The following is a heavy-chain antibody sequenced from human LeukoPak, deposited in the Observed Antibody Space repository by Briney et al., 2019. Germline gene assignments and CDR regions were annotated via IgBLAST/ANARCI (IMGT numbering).Heavy chain of an antibody. CDR2: IYSDGST. CDR1: GVTVSSNY. Sequence: GGSLRLSCAGSGVTVSSNYMSWVRQAPGKGLEWVSEIYSDGSTYYEASVKGRFSISRANSKNTVYLQMNSLTAEDTAVYYCARANRYDLYFDYWGQGTLVTVSS. CDR3: ARANRYDLYFDY. V-gene: IGHV3-53*01. D-gene: IGHD5-12*01. J-gene: IGHJ4*02.